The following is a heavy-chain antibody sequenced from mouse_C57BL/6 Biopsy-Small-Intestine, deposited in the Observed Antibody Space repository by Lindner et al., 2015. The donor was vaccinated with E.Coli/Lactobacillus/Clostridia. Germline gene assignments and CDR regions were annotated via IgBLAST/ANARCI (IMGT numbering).Heavy chain of an antibody. Sequence: VQLQESGPELVKPGASVKMSCKASGYTFTTYVLHWVKQKPGQGLEWIGYINPYNDGSKYNEKFKGKATLTSDKSSSTAYMEVSSLTSEDSAVYYCTRFYGDFFAYWGQGTLVTVSA. CDR3: TRFYGDFFAY. J-gene: IGHJ3*01. V-gene: IGHV1-14*01. D-gene: IGHD2-13*01. CDR2: INPYNDGS. CDR1: GYTFTTYV.